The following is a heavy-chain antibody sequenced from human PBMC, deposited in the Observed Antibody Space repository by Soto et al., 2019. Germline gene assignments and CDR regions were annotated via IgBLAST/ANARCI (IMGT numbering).Heavy chain of an antibody. Sequence: QVQLVQSGAEVKKPGSSVKVSCKASGGTFSSYAISWVRQAPGQGLEWMGGIIPIFGTANYAQKFQGRVTITADESTSTAYRELSSLRSEDTAVYYCARGPLLDCSSTSCYPDDYYYYGMDVWGQGTTVTVSS. V-gene: IGHV1-69*01. D-gene: IGHD2-2*01. CDR2: IIPIFGTA. J-gene: IGHJ6*02. CDR1: GGTFSSYA. CDR3: ARGPLLDCSSTSCYPDDYYYYGMDV.